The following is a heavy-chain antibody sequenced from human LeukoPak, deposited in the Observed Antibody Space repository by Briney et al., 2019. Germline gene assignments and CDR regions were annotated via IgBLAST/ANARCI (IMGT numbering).Heavy chain of an antibody. V-gene: IGHV3-48*01. CDR1: GFTFSSYS. D-gene: IGHD3-16*01. CDR2: ISSSSSTI. Sequence: GGSLRLSCAASGFTFSSYSMNWVRQAPGKGLEWVSYISSSSSTIYYADSVKGRFTISRDNAKNSLYLQMNSLRAEDTAVYYCARHELGDGYYYYYYMDVWGKGTTVTVSS. CDR3: ARHELGDGYYYYYYMDV. J-gene: IGHJ6*03.